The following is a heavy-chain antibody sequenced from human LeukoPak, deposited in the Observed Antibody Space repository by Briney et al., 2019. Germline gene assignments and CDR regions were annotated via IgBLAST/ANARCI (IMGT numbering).Heavy chain of an antibody. CDR3: AKELSSRPHYYDSSGYSLDAFDI. CDR1: GFTFSSYA. D-gene: IGHD3-22*01. Sequence: GGSLRLSCAASGFTFSSYAMSWVRQAPGEGLEWVSAISGSGGSTYYADSVKGRFTISRDNSKNTLYLQMNSLRAEDTAVYYCAKELSSRPHYYDSSGYSLDAFDIWGQGTMVTVSS. V-gene: IGHV3-23*01. CDR2: ISGSGGST. J-gene: IGHJ3*02.